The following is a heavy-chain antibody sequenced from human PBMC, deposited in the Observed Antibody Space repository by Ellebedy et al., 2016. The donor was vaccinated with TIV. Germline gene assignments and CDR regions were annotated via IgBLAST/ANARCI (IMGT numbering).Heavy chain of an antibody. CDR1: GFTFSIYW. CDR3: AREDWGPAGP. D-gene: IGHD7-27*01. CDR2: TDHDGRVK. Sequence: PGGSLRLSCVTSGFTFSIYWMSWVRQAPGKGLERVANTDHDGRVKFYVDSVEGRFTISRDNAKNALYLQMNSLGAENTAVYYCAREDWGPAGPWGQGTLVTVSS. V-gene: IGHV3-7*03. J-gene: IGHJ5*02.